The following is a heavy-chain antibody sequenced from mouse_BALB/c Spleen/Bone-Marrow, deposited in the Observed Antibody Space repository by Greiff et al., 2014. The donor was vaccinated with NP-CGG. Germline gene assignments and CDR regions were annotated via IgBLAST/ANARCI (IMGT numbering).Heavy chain of an antibody. J-gene: IGHJ2*01. V-gene: IGHV4-1*02. CDR3: ARLYYYGLQDY. D-gene: IGHD1-1*01. Sequence: VQLKESGGGLVQPGGSLKLSCAASGFDFSRYWMSWVRQAPGKGLEWIGEINPDSSTINYTPSLKDKFIISRDNAKNTLYLQMSKVRSEDSALYYCARLYYYGLQDYWGQGTTLTVSS. CDR1: GFDFSRYW. CDR2: INPDSSTI.